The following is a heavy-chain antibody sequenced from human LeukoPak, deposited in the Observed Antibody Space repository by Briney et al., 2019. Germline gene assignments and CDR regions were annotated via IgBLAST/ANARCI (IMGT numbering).Heavy chain of an antibody. CDR1: GGSISSSSYY. J-gene: IGHJ4*02. D-gene: IGHD5-18*01. CDR2: IYYSGST. CDR3: ARWRRGYSYGGFDY. V-gene: IGHV4-39*01. Sequence: SSETLSLTCTVSGGSISSSSYYWGWIRQPPGKGLEWIGSIYYSGSTYYNPSLKSRVTISVDTSKNQFSLKLSSVTAADTAVYYCARWRRGYSYGGFDYWGQGTLVTVSS.